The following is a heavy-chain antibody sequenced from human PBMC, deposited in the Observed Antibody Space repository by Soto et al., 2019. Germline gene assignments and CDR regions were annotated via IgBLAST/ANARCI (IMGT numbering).Heavy chain of an antibody. CDR3: ARDNQRRIVVVPAALDY. V-gene: IGHV1-69*01. Sequence: GASVKVSCKASGGTFSSYAISWVRQAPGQGLEWMGGIIPIFGTANYAQKFQGRVTITADXXXXXXXXXXXXXXXXXXXXXYCARDNQRRIVVVPAALDYWGPGTLVTVSS. CDR2: IIPIFGTA. D-gene: IGHD2-2*01. J-gene: IGHJ4*02. CDR1: GGTFSSYA.